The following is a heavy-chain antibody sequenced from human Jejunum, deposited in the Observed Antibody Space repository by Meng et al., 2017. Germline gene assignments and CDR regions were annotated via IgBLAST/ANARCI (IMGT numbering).Heavy chain of an antibody. CDR3: ARDSGLCSDYMCHHFDY. V-gene: IGHV3-48*03. Sequence: GGSLRLSCVASGFTFSSYEMNWVRQAPGKGLEWVSYISNTGTSVAYADSIQGRFTISRDNAKNSLFLQMNSLRAEDTAIYYCARDSGLCSDYMCHHFDYWSHGKEVNFSS. CDR2: ISNTGTSV. J-gene: IGHJ4*01. D-gene: IGHD3-22*01. CDR1: GFTFSSYE.